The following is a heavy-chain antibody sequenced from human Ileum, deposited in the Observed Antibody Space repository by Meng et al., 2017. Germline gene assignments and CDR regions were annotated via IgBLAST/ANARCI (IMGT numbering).Heavy chain of an antibody. CDR3: ARAPKYCTNAVCSRPLDS. J-gene: IGHJ4*02. D-gene: IGHD2-8*01. Sequence: QLQLQESGPRVVNPSQTLSLTCNVVGGPISSGDYYWSWVRQSPGKGPEWIGYIYSNGNTYSNPSLRGRLMISIDTSKNQFSLKLSSVTAADTAVYYCARAPKYCTNAVCSRPLDSWGQGTLVTVSS. CDR1: GGPISSGDYY. CDR2: IYSNGNT. V-gene: IGHV4-30-4*01.